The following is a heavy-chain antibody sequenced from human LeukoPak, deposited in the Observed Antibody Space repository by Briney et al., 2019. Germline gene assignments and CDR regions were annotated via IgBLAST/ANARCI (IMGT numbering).Heavy chain of an antibody. Sequence: PGGSLRLSCAASGFTFSSYSMNWVRQAPGKGLEWVSSISSSSSYIYYADSVKGRFTISRDNAKNSLYLQMNSLRAEDTAVYYCARTYYDILTGYYLSAFDIWRQGTMVTVSS. J-gene: IGHJ3*02. CDR2: ISSSSSYI. D-gene: IGHD3-9*01. CDR3: ARTYYDILTGYYLSAFDI. V-gene: IGHV3-21*01. CDR1: GFTFSSYS.